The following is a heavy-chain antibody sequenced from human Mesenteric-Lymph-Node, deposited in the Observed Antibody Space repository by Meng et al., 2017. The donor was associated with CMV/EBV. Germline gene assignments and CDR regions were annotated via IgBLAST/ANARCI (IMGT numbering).Heavy chain of an antibody. CDR2: INHSGST. V-gene: IGHV4-34*01. CDR3: ARHQRWLKSEGGFNY. J-gene: IGHJ4*02. CDR1: GGSFSGYY. Sequence: QGQLQQWGPGVLKPSGPRYLTCAVYGGSFSGYYWSWIRQPPGKGLEWIGEINHSGSTNYNPSLKRRVTISVDTSKNQFSLKLSSVTAADTAVYYCARHQRWLKSEGGFNYWGQGTLVTVSS. D-gene: IGHD4-23*01.